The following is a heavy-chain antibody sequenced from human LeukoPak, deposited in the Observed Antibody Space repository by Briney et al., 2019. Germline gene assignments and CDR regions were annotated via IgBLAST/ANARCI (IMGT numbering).Heavy chain of an antibody. CDR3: AKLVVVTAIALWFDP. CDR2: TSGSGGST. Sequence: GGSLRLSCAASGFTFSSYAMSWVRQAPGKGLEWVSATSGSGGSTYYADSVKGRFTISRDNSKNTLYLQMNSLRAQATAVYYFAKLVVVTAIALWFDPWGEGALVTVSS. J-gene: IGHJ5*02. D-gene: IGHD2-21*02. V-gene: IGHV3-23*01. CDR1: GFTFSSYA.